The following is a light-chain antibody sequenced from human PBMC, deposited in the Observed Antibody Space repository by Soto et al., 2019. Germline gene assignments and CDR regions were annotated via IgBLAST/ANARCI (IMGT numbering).Light chain of an antibody. Sequence: EIVMTQSPATLSVSPGERATLSCRASQSVRSNLAWYQHKPGQAPRLLIYGASTRATGIPARFSGSGSGTEFTLTISSLQSEDFAVYYCQQYNNWPQTFGQGTKVDIK. CDR3: QQYNNWPQT. J-gene: IGKJ1*01. CDR2: GAS. CDR1: QSVRSN. V-gene: IGKV3-15*01.